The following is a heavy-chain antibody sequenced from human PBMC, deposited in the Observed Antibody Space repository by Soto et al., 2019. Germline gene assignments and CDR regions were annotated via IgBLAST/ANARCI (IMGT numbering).Heavy chain of an antibody. CDR3: ARVFGGGYCSGGSCYAFDY. V-gene: IGHV4-31*03. CDR1: GGSISSGGYY. Sequence: TSETLSLTCTVSGGSISSGGYYWSWIRQHPGKGLEWIGYIYYSGSTYYNPSLKSRVTISVDTSKNQFSLKLSSVTAADTAVYYCARVFGGGYCSGGSCYAFDYWGQGTLVTVSS. D-gene: IGHD2-15*01. J-gene: IGHJ4*02. CDR2: IYYSGST.